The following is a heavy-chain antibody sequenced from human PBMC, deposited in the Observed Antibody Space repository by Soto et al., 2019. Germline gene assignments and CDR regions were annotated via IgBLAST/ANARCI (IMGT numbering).Heavy chain of an antibody. D-gene: IGHD2-2*01. J-gene: IGHJ5*02. CDR3: ARVPTP. CDR1: GGSFGGYD. Sequence: PSETLCLTCGVDGGSFGGYDGSWIRQPPGKGLEWIGEINHSGSTNYNPSLKSRVTISVDRSKNQFSLKLSSVTAADTAVYYCARVPTPWGQGTLVTVSS. V-gene: IGHV4-34*01. CDR2: INHSGST.